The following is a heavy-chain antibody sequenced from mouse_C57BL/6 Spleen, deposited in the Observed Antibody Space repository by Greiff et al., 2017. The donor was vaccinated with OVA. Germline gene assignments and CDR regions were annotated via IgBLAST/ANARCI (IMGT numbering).Heavy chain of an antibody. CDR3: AGPCYSPGAMDY. D-gene: IGHD2-12*01. J-gene: IGHJ4*01. CDR1: GYTFTSYW. Sequence: VQLQQPGAELVKPGASVKLSCKASGYTFTSYWMQWVKQRPGQGLEWIGEIDPSDSYTNYNQKFKGKATLTVDTSSSTAYMQLSSLTSEDSAVYYCAGPCYSPGAMDYWGQGTSVTVSS. V-gene: IGHV1-50*01. CDR2: IDPSDSYT.